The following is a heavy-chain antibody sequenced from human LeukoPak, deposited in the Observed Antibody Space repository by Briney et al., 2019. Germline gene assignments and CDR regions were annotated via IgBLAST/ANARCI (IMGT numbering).Heavy chain of an antibody. J-gene: IGHJ4*02. Sequence: SQTLSLTCTVSGGSISSGDYYWSWIRQPPGKGLEWIGYIYYSGSTYYNPSLKSRVTISVDTSKNQFSLKLSSVTAADTAVYYCARGILSPYGSGSLHFDYWGQGTLVTVSS. CDR3: ARGILSPYGSGSLHFDY. CDR2: IYYSGST. D-gene: IGHD3-10*01. V-gene: IGHV4-30-4*01. CDR1: GGSISSGDYY.